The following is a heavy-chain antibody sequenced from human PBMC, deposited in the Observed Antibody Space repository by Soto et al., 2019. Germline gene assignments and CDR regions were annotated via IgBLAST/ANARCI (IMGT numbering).Heavy chain of an antibody. Sequence: QLQLQESGSGLVKPSQTLSLTCAVSGGSISSGGYSWSWIRQPPGKGLEWIGYIYHSGSTYYNPSIKRRVTISVDRSKNQFSLKLSSVTDAATVVYYCARAFGSSGYRWGQGTLVTVSS. CDR3: ARAFGSSGYR. V-gene: IGHV4-30-2*01. CDR1: GGSISSGGYS. D-gene: IGHD3-22*01. J-gene: IGHJ4*02. CDR2: IYHSGST.